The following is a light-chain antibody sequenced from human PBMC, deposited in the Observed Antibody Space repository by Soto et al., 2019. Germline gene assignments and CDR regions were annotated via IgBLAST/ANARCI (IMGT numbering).Light chain of an antibody. V-gene: IGKV1-39*01. CDR2: GAV. Sequence: DIQLTRSPSSLSTSVLDTITITCLASHSIASYVNWYQQKPGKAPKLLILGAVILQSGVPSRFSGSGSGTDFTLTISSLQPEDFATYYCQRDNKKIRTFGRGTKVDIK. J-gene: IGKJ1*01. CDR1: HSIASY. CDR3: QRDNKKIRT.